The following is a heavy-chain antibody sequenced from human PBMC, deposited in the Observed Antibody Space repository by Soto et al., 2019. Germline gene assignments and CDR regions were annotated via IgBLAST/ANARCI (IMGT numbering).Heavy chain of an antibody. D-gene: IGHD3-10*01. V-gene: IGHV3-23*01. Sequence: GGSLRLSCAASGFTFSSYAMSWVRQAPGKGLEWVSAISGSGGSTYYADSVKGRFTISRDNSKNTLYLQMNSLRAEDTAVYYCAKAGYGSGSYSYYYGMDVWGQGTTVTVSS. CDR1: GFTFSSYA. J-gene: IGHJ6*02. CDR2: ISGSGGST. CDR3: AKAGYGSGSYSYYYGMDV.